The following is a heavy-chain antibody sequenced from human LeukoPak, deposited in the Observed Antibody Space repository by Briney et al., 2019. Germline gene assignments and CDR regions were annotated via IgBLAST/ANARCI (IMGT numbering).Heavy chain of an antibody. Sequence: TGGSLRLSCAASGFNFGYYAMHWVRQAPGKGLDWVAFIRYDGGDTYYADSVRGRFTVSRDNSKNTLYLQMNSLTADDTALYYCAKEGGGRTFDYWGQGTLVTVSS. CDR2: IRYDGGDT. CDR3: AKEGGGRTFDY. D-gene: IGHD4-23*01. V-gene: IGHV3-30*02. J-gene: IGHJ4*02. CDR1: GFNFGYYA.